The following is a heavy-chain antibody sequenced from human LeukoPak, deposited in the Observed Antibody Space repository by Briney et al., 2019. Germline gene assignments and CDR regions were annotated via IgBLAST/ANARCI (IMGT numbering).Heavy chain of an antibody. D-gene: IGHD2-15*01. J-gene: IGHJ3*02. CDR3: ARDARYCSGGSCYAAPGAFDI. CDR1: GFTFSSYW. Sequence: GGSLRLSCAASGFTFSSYWMHWVRQAPGKGLVWVSRINSDGSSTSYADSVKGRFTISRDNSKNTLYLQMNSLRAEDTAVYYCARDARYCSGGSCYAAPGAFDIWGQGTMVTVSS. V-gene: IGHV3-74*01. CDR2: INSDGSST.